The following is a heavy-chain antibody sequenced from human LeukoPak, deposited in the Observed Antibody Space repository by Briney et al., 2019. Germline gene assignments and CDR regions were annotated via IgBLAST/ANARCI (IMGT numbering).Heavy chain of an antibody. Sequence: PSETLSLTCTVSGGSISSYYWSWIRQPPGKGLEWIGFIYYSGSTKYNPSLKSRVTMSAYTSKNQSSLKLNSVTAADTAVYYCARHLSNWSFDYWGQGILVTVFS. D-gene: IGHD6-13*01. J-gene: IGHJ4*02. CDR2: IYYSGST. CDR1: GGSISSYY. CDR3: ARHLSNWSFDY. V-gene: IGHV4-59*08.